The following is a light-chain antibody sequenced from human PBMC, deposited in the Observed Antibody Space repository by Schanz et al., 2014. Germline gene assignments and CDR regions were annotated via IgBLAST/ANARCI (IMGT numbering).Light chain of an antibody. Sequence: QSALTQPPSASGSPGQSVTISCTGTSSDVGGSNSVSWYQQLPGKAPKLMISDVTKRPSGVPDRFSGSKSGNTASLTISGLQAEDEADYYCSSYGGSNNVMFGGGTKVTVL. J-gene: IGLJ3*02. CDR1: SSDVGGSNS. CDR3: SSYGGSNNVM. CDR2: DVT. V-gene: IGLV2-8*01.